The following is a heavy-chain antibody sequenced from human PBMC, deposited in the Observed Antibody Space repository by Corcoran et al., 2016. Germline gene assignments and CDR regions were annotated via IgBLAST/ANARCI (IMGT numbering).Heavy chain of an antibody. J-gene: IGHJ4*02. Sequence: QLQLQESGPGLVQPSETLSLTCTVSGGSISSSSYYWGWIRQPPGKGREWIGSIYYSGSTYYNPSLKSRVTISLDTSKNQFSLKLSSVTAADTAEDYCARSLSSLLLDWGQGTLVTVSS. CDR1: GGSISSSSYY. CDR2: IYYSGST. CDR3: ARSLSSLLLD. D-gene: IGHD6-19*01. V-gene: IGHV4-39*01.